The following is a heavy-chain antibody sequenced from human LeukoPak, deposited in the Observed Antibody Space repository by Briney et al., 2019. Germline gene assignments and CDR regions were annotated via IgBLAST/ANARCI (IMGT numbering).Heavy chain of an antibody. CDR2: IYYSGST. Sequence: SETLSLTCTVSGGSISSYDWGWIRQPPGKGLEWIGYIYYSGSTNYNPSLKSRVTISVDTSKNQFSLKLSSVTAADTAVYYCARFPFDYVGGAFDIWGQGTMVTVSS. CDR1: GGSISSYD. V-gene: IGHV4-59*08. CDR3: ARFPFDYVGGAFDI. D-gene: IGHD4-17*01. J-gene: IGHJ3*02.